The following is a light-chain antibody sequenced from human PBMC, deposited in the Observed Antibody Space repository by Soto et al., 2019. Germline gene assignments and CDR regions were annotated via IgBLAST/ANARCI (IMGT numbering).Light chain of an antibody. CDR3: QHYNNWPPWT. CDR2: GAS. Sequence: EIVMTQSPATLSVSPGERDALSCRASQSVSSNLAWYQQKPDQAPRLLIYGASTRASGIPARFSGSGSGTEFTLTISSLQSEDFAVYYCQHYNNWPPWTFGQGTKVEIK. V-gene: IGKV3-15*01. CDR1: QSVSSN. J-gene: IGKJ1*01.